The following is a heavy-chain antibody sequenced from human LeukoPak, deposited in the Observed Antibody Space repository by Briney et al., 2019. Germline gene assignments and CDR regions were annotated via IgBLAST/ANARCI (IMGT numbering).Heavy chain of an antibody. CDR3: STGSAHAFDI. Sequence: GGSLRLSCAASGFTFSSYWMHWVRQVPGKGLVWVSRINSDGSSTSYADSVKGRFTISRDNAKNTLYVQMNSLRAEDTAVYYCSTGSAHAFDIWGRGTMVTVSS. CDR1: GFTFSSYW. CDR2: INSDGSST. V-gene: IGHV3-74*01. D-gene: IGHD6-6*01. J-gene: IGHJ3*02.